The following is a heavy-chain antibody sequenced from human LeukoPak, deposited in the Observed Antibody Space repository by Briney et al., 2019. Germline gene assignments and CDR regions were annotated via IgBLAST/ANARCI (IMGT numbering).Heavy chain of an antibody. CDR2: ISNDGDT. V-gene: IGHV3-23*03. D-gene: IGHD5-24*01. J-gene: IGHJ4*02. CDR3: AKSGYNRFDY. Sequence: GGSLRLSCTVSGFTLSSYEMTWFRQAPGKGLECVSVISNDGDTYYADSVKGRFTISRDNSKNTLYLQMNSLRAEDTAVYYCAKSGYNRFDYWGQGTLVTVSS. CDR1: GFTLSSYE.